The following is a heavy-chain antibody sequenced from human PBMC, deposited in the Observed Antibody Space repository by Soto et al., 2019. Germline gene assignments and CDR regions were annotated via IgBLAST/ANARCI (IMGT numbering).Heavy chain of an antibody. CDR1: GFTFSSYA. CDR3: AKDVSGDYFDY. V-gene: IGHV3-23*01. J-gene: IGHJ4*01. D-gene: IGHD6-25*01. Sequence: WGSLRVSCASSGFTFSSYAMCWVRQAPGKGLEWVAAITGSGGRTYYADSVNGRFIISRDNSKNTLYLQMNSLRAEDTAVYYCAKDVSGDYFDYWGQGTLVTVSS. CDR2: ITGSGGRT.